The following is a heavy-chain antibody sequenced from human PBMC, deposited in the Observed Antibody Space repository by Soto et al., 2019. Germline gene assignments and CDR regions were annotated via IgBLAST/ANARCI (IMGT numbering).Heavy chain of an antibody. CDR3: ARVYYYDRSVLFDP. J-gene: IGHJ5*02. V-gene: IGHV3-48*02. CDR1: GFTFSSYS. D-gene: IGHD3-22*01. CDR2: ITSSSSNI. Sequence: GGSLRLSCAASGFTFSSYSMSWVRQAPGKGLEWVSYITSSSSNIYYADSVEGRFTISRDNAKKSLYLQMNSLRDEDTAVYYCARVYYYDRSVLFDPWGQGTLVTVSS.